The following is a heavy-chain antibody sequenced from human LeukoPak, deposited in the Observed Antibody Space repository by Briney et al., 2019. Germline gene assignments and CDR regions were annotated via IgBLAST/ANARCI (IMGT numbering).Heavy chain of an antibody. V-gene: IGHV3-53*01. CDR1: EFSVKYNY. D-gene: IGHD1-1*01. Sequence: GGSLRLSCAASEFSVKYNYMTWVRQAPGRGLEWVSLLYSAGSTNYADSVKGRFTISRDNSKNTVYLQMNSLRAEDTAVYYCARWTNFHAFDIWGQGTLVTVSS. CDR3: ARWTNFHAFDI. CDR2: LYSAGST. J-gene: IGHJ3*02.